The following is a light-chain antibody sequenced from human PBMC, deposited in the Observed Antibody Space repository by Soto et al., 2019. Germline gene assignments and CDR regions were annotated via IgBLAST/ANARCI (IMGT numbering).Light chain of an antibody. CDR1: QDIGKF. Sequence: VLTQSPDTLSLSPGERATLSCRASQDIGKFLVWYQQKPGLSPSLVIYEASKRATDIPDRFSGSGSGTDFTLTISRLEPEDVGVYYCQQRNSWPLTFGGGTKVELK. J-gene: IGKJ4*01. CDR3: QQRNSWPLT. CDR2: EAS. V-gene: IGKV3-11*01.